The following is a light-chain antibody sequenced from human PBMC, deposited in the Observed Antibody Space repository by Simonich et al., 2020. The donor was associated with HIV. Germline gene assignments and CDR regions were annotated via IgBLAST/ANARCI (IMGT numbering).Light chain of an antibody. CDR3: QQYDNLP. J-gene: IGKJ4*01. Sequence: DIQMTQSPSSLSASVGDRVTITCRASQDISNSLVWYQQKPGKAPKLLIYDASNLETGVPSRFSGSGSGTDFTFTISSLQPEDIATYYCQQYDNLPFGGGTKVEIK. CDR2: DAS. V-gene: IGKV1-33*01. CDR1: QDISNS.